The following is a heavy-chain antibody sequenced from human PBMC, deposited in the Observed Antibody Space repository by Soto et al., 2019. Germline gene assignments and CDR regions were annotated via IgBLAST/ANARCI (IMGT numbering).Heavy chain of an antibody. CDR1: GFTFSSYE. CDR2: VSSGGSNI. V-gene: IGHV3-48*03. CDR3: VRQGGYDKFDY. D-gene: IGHD5-12*01. J-gene: IGHJ4*02. Sequence: PGGSLRLSCAASGFTFSSYEMHWVRQAPGKGLEGLSYVSSGGSNIDYEDSVKGRFTVSRDNAKNSLYLQMNSLRAEDTAVYYWVRQGGYDKFDYWGQGTLVTVSS.